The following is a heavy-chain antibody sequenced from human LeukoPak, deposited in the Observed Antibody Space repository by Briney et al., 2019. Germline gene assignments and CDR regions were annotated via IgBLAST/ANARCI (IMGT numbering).Heavy chain of an antibody. D-gene: IGHD5-12*01. CDR3: AREGGTEATTRNWFDP. CDR1: GFTFSSYW. J-gene: IGHJ5*02. Sequence: GSLRLSCAASGFTFSSYWMSWVRQAPGKGLEWIGEINHSGSTNYNPSLKSRVTISVDTSKNQFSLKLSSVTAADTAVYYCAREGGTEATTRNWFDPWGQGTLVTVSS. CDR2: INHSGST. V-gene: IGHV4-34*01.